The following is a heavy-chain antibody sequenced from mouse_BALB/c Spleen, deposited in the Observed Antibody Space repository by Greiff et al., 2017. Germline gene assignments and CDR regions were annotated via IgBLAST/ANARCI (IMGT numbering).Heavy chain of an antibody. CDR2: IYPSDSYT. Sequence: QVQLQQPGAELVRPGASVKLSCKASGYTFTSYWINWVKQRPGQGLEWIGNIYPSDSYTNYNQKFKGKATLTVDKSSSTAYMQLSSLTSEDSAVYYCARRGYYGSRAMDYWGQGTSVTVSS. CDR1: GYTFTSYW. J-gene: IGHJ4*01. V-gene: IGHV1-69*02. D-gene: IGHD1-1*01. CDR3: ARRGYYGSRAMDY.